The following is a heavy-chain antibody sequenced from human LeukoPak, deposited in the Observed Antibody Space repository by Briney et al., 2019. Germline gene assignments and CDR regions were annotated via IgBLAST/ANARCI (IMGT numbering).Heavy chain of an antibody. V-gene: IGHV3-7*03. CDR1: GFTFSNYW. CDR3: TRPLGAAAGTYFDP. Sequence: GGSLRLSCAASGFTFSNYWMSWVRQAPGKGLEWVANIKQDGSEKYYVDSVKGRFTISRDNAKNSLYLQMNSLKIEDTAVYYCTRPLGAAAGTYFDPWGQGTLVTVSS. CDR2: IKQDGSEK. J-gene: IGHJ5*02. D-gene: IGHD6-13*01.